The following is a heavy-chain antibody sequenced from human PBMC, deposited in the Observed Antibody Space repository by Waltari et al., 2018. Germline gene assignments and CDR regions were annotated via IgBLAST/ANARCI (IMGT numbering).Heavy chain of an antibody. Sequence: QLQLQESGPGLVKPSETLSLTCTVSGGSISSSSYYWGWIRQPPGKGLEWIGSSYYSGSTYYNPSLKSRVTISVDTSKNQFSLKLSSVTAADTAVYYCATFLEWLLYDYWGQGTLVTVSS. CDR2: SYYSGST. CDR3: ATFLEWLLYDY. V-gene: IGHV4-39*01. CDR1: GGSISSSSYY. J-gene: IGHJ4*02. D-gene: IGHD3-3*02.